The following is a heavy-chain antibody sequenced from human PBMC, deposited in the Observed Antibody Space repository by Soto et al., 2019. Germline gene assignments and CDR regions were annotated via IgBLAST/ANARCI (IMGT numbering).Heavy chain of an antibody. D-gene: IGHD1-20*01. Sequence: ASVKVSCKASGYTFTSYAMHWVRQAPGQRLEWMGWINAGNGNTKYSQKFQGRVTITRDTSASTAYMELSSLRSEDTAVYYCARGIKLPTPHDYWGQGTLVNCSS. CDR1: GYTFTSYA. CDR3: ARGIKLPTPHDY. J-gene: IGHJ4*02. V-gene: IGHV1-3*01. CDR2: INAGNGNT.